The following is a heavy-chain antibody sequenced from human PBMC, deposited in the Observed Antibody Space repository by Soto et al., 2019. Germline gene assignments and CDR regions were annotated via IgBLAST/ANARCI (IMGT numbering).Heavy chain of an antibody. V-gene: IGHV1-18*01. CDR3: ARGGTRIDY. Sequence: QVQLVQSGAEVKKPGASVKVSCKASGYTFTNFGISWVRQAPGQGLGWMGRISAYNGNTNNAQKFQGTVTMTKYTSTRKVYMEVRSLRFDDTAVYYCARGGTRIDYWGQGTLVTVSS. J-gene: IGHJ4*02. CDR2: ISAYNGNT. CDR1: GYTFTNFG. D-gene: IGHD3-16*01.